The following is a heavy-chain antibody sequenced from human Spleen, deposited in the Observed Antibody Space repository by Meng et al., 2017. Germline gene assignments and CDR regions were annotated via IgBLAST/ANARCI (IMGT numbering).Heavy chain of an antibody. CDR2: IKSYVYN. V-gene: IGHV4-34*01. D-gene: IGHD1-1*01. CDR3: VRSVSGTVADY. CDR1: GGSLNNYF. J-gene: IGHJ4*02. Sequence: QGKVPQWCAGLVKPSETLSLTCAVYGGSLNNYFWSWIRYPPGKGLEWIGEIKSYVYNNDNPSLKSRVTIAVPTTKNQVSLKLTTVTAADTALYYCVRSVSGTVADYWGQGILVTVSS.